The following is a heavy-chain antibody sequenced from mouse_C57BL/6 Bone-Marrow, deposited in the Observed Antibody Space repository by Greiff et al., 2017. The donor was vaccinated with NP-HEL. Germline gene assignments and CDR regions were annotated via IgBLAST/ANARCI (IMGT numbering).Heavy chain of an antibody. D-gene: IGHD1-1*01. V-gene: IGHV1-64*01. CDR2: IHPNSGRT. CDR1: GYTFTSYW. Sequence: QVQLKQPGAELVKPGASVTLSCKASGYTFTSYWMPWVKQRPGQGLEWIGMIHPNSGRTNYNEKFKSKATLTVDKSSSTAYLQRSSLTSEDSAVYYCAKGEYYYGSTLGFWGQGTLVTVSA. CDR3: AKGEYYYGSTLGF. J-gene: IGHJ3*01.